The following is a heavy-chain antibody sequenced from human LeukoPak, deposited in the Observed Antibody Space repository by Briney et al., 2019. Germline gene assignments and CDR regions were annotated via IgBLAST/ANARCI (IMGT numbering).Heavy chain of an antibody. CDR3: ARGYSGSYGRFDY. J-gene: IGHJ4*02. CDR2: TYYSGNT. V-gene: IGHV4-59*01. D-gene: IGHD1-26*01. CDR1: GGSISSFY. Sequence: SETLSLTCTVSGGSISSFYWSWIRQPPGKGLEWIGYTYYSGNTNYNPSLKNRVTISVDTSKNQFSLKLSSVTAADTAVYYCARGYSGSYGRFDYWGQGTLVTVSS.